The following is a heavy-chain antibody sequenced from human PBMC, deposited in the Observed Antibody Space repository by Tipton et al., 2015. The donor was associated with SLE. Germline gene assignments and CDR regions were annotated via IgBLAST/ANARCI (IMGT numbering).Heavy chain of an antibody. J-gene: IGHJ3*02. D-gene: IGHD3-22*01. CDR2: IYTSGST. V-gene: IGHV4-61*09. CDR1: GASINSGSYY. CDR3: ARGFYTDTSGNYGCFDI. Sequence: TLSLTCTVSGASINSGSYYWSWIRQPAGTGLEWIGHIYTSGSTNYNPSLKSRVTISVDTSKNQFSLKLSSVTAADTAVYYCARGFYTDTSGNYGCFDIWGQGTMVPVSS.